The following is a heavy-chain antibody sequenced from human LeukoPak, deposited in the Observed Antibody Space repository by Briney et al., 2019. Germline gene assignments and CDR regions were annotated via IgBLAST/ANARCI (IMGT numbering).Heavy chain of an antibody. V-gene: IGHV1-8*01. Sequence: ASVKVSCKASGYTFTSYDINWVRQATGQGLEWMGWMNPNSGNTGYAQKFQGRVTMTRNTSISTAYMELSSLRSEDTAVYYCARDTRAIWFGDLGCRFDPWGQGTLVTVSS. CDR1: GYTFTSYD. D-gene: IGHD3-10*01. CDR2: MNPNSGNT. CDR3: ARDTRAIWFGDLGCRFDP. J-gene: IGHJ5*02.